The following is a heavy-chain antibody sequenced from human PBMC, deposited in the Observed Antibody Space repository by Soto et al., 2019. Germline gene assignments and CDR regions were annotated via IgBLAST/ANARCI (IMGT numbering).Heavy chain of an antibody. CDR2: IKQDGSEK. CDR1: GFSFSSYW. V-gene: IGHV3-7*01. Sequence: EVQLVESGGGLVQPGGSLRLSCAASGFSFSSYWMSWVRQAPGKGLEWVANIKQDGSEKYYVDSVKGRFTIYRDNAKNSQYLQMNSLRAEDTAVYYWARDTMVRGVIALDYWGQGTLVTVSS. CDR3: ARDTMVRGVIALDY. J-gene: IGHJ4*02. D-gene: IGHD3-10*01.